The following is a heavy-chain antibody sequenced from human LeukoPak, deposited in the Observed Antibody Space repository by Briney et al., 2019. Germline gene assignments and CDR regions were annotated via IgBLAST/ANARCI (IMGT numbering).Heavy chain of an antibody. J-gene: IGHJ4*02. CDR2: IYHSGST. Sequence: PGGSLRLSCAASGFTVSSNYMSWVRQPPGKGLEWIGEIYHSGSTNYNPSLKSRVTISVDKSKNQFSLKLSSVTAADTAVYYCARMPRFQLWYNLRGQGTLVTVSS. V-gene: IGHV4-4*02. D-gene: IGHD5-18*01. CDR1: GFTVSSNY. CDR3: ARMPRFQLWYNL.